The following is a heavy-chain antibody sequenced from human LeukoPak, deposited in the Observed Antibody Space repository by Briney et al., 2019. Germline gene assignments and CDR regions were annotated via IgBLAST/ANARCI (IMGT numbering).Heavy chain of an antibody. CDR1: GYSFTSYR. V-gene: IGHV5-51*01. CDR3: ARHPSGYSSGVYLY. D-gene: IGHD6-19*01. Sequence: GESLKISCKGSGYSFTSYRIGGGRQMPEKRLEWMGIIYPGDSDTRYSSSFQRQVTISADKSISTAYLQWSSLKASDTAMYYCARHPSGYSSGVYLYWGQGTLVTVSS. J-gene: IGHJ4*02. CDR2: IYPGDSDT.